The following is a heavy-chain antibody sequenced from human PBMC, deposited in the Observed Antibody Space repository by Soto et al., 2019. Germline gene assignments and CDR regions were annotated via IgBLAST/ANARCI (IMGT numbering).Heavy chain of an antibody. CDR3: ARSTTFDWLFFAN. D-gene: IGHD3-9*01. CDR2: SYHSGST. Sequence: LSLTCAVSGGSISRSNWWSWVRQPPGKGLEGIGESYHSGSTDYHPSLKSRVTISVDRSKNQFSLRLTSLTAADTAVYHCARSTTFDWLFFANWRRGPRGTVSS. V-gene: IGHV4-4*02. J-gene: IGHJ4*02. CDR1: GGSISRSNW.